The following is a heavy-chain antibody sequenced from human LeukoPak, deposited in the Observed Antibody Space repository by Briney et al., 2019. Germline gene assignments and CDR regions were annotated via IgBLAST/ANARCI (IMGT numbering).Heavy chain of an antibody. Sequence: ASVKVSCTASGDTFSSYAISWVRQAPGQGLEWMGGIIPIFGTANYAQKFQGRVTITADESTSTAYMELSSLRSEDTAVYYCARGRMAGTYVFDSWGQGTLVTVSS. CDR2: IIPIFGTA. J-gene: IGHJ4*02. D-gene: IGHD6-19*01. V-gene: IGHV1-69*13. CDR1: GDTFSSYA. CDR3: ARGRMAGTYVFDS.